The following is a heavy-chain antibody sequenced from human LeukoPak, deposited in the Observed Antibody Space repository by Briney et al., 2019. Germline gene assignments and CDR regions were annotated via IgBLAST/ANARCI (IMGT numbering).Heavy chain of an antibody. D-gene: IGHD3-3*01. CDR1: GGSISSSSYY. CDR3: ARHGGIDY. Sequence: SETLSLTCTVSGGSISSSSYYWGWIRQPPGKGLEWIGSIYYSGSTYYNPSLKSRVTISVDTSKDQFSLKLSSVTAADTAVYYCARHGGIDYWGQGTLVTVSS. J-gene: IGHJ4*02. V-gene: IGHV4-39*01. CDR2: IYYSGST.